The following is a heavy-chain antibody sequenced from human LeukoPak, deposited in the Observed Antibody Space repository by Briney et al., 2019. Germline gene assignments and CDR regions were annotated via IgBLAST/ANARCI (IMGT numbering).Heavy chain of an antibody. CDR3: ARVNWVPDY. D-gene: IGHD7-27*01. CDR2: IYYSGST. J-gene: IGHJ3*01. V-gene: IGHV4-59*08. Sequence: SETLSLTCTVSGGSISSYYWSWIRQPPGKGLEWIGYIYYSGSTNYNPSLKSRVTISVDTSKNQFSLKLSSVTAADTAVYFCARVNWVPDYWGQGTMVTVSS. CDR1: GGSISSYY.